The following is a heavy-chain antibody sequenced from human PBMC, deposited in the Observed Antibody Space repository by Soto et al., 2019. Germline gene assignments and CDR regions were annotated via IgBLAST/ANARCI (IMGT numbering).Heavy chain of an antibody. CDR3: ARDRADLGYCSSTSCYSGSMDV. CDR1: GGTFSSYT. Sequence: SVKVSCKASGGTFSSYTISWVRQAPGQGLEWMGGIIPILGIANYAQKFQGRVTITADKSTSTAYMELSSLRSEDTAVYYCARDRADLGYCSSTSCYSGSMDVWGKGTTVTVSS. V-gene: IGHV1-69*10. D-gene: IGHD2-2*01. J-gene: IGHJ6*03. CDR2: IIPILGIA.